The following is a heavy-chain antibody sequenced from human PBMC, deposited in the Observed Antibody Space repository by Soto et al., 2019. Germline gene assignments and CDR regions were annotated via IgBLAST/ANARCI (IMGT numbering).Heavy chain of an antibody. CDR1: GDTFSNYG. V-gene: IGHV1-69*01. D-gene: IGHD2-8*01. J-gene: IGHJ6*02. CDR2: IIPIFETT. CDR3: ASGYCANGVCHTVDGGDV. Sequence: QVQLVQSGAEVKKPGSSVKVSCKASGDTFSNYGFSWVRQAPGQGLEWMGRIIPIFETTTYAQKFQGRVTITTDESTSTACMELSSLTSEDTAVYYCASGYCANGVCHTVDGGDVWGQGTTVTVS.